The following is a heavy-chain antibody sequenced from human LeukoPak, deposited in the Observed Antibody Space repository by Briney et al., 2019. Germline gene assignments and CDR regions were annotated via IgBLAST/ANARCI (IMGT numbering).Heavy chain of an antibody. V-gene: IGHV3-7*01. CDR3: LVTTRSRGFDY. CDR2: IRQDGSVQ. Sequence: GGSLRLSCAASGSTFSSYWMSWVRQAPGEGLEWVANIRQDGSVQNYVDSVKGRFTISRDNPKNSVYLQMSSLRAEDTAVYYCLVTTRSRGFDYWGQGTLVTVSS. J-gene: IGHJ4*02. D-gene: IGHD1/OR15-1a*01. CDR1: GSTFSSYW.